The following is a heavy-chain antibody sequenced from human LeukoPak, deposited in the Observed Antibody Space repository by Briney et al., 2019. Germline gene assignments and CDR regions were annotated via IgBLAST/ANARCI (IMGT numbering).Heavy chain of an antibody. Sequence: PGGSLRLSCAASGFTFSSYSMNWVRQAPGKGLEWVSSISSSSSYIYYADSVKGRFTISRDNAKNSLYLQMNSLRAEDTAVYYCARISYDTSGYPFFDYWGQGALVTVSS. V-gene: IGHV3-21*01. CDR1: GFTFSSYS. CDR2: ISSSSSYI. J-gene: IGHJ4*02. D-gene: IGHD3-22*01. CDR3: ARISYDTSGYPFFDY.